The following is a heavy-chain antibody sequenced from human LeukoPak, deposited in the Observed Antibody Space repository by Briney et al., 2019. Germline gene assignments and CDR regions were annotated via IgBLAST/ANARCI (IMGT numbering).Heavy chain of an antibody. D-gene: IGHD1-26*01. CDR3: ARMSGSYVVDY. J-gene: IGHJ4*02. CDR1: GGSISSGDYY. CDR2: IYYSGST. V-gene: IGHV4-30-4*08. Sequence: SETLSLTCTVSGGSISSGDYYWRWIRQPPGKGLEWIGYIYYSGSTYYNPSLKSRVTISVDTSKNQFSLKLSSVTAADTAVYYCARMSGSYVVDYWGQGTLVTVSS.